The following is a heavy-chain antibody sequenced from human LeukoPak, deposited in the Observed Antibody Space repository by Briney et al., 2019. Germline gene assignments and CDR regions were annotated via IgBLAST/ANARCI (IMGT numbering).Heavy chain of an antibody. J-gene: IGHJ6*02. Sequence: PSETLSLTCAVYGGSFSGYYWSWIRQPPGKGLEWIGEINHSGGTNYNPSLKSRVTISVDTSKNQFSLKLSSVTAADTAVYCCARGLPDYYYYGMDVWGQGTTVTVSS. CDR2: INHSGGT. V-gene: IGHV4-34*01. CDR1: GGSFSGYY. D-gene: IGHD1-26*01. CDR3: ARGLPDYYYYGMDV.